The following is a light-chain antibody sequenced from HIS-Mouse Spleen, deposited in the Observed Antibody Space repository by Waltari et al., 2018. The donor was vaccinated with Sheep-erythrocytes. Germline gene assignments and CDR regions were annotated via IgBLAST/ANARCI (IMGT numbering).Light chain of an antibody. CDR2: DVS. J-gene: IGLJ1*01. Sequence: QSALTQPRSVSGSPGQSVTISCTGTSSDVCGYNYVSWYQQHPGKAPKLMIYDVSKRPSGVPDRFSGSKSGNTDSLTISGLQAEDEADYYCCSYAGSYNHVFATGTKVTVL. V-gene: IGLV2-11*01. CDR1: SSDVCGYNY. CDR3: CSYAGSYNHV.